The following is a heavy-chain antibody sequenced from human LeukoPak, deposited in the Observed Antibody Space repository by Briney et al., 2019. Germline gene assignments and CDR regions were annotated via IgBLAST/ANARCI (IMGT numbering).Heavy chain of an antibody. Sequence: GGSLRLSCAASGFTFSSYWMSWVRQAPGKGLEWVANIKQGGSEKYYADSVKGRFTISRDNSKNTLYLQMNSLRAEDTAVYYCALLYRSSTSCCSDYWGQGTLVTVSS. CDR3: ALLYRSSTSCCSDY. CDR2: IKQGGSEK. V-gene: IGHV3-7*01. J-gene: IGHJ4*02. D-gene: IGHD2-2*01. CDR1: GFTFSSYW.